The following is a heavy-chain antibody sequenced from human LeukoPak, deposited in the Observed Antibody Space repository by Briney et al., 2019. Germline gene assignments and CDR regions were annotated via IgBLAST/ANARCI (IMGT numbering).Heavy chain of an antibody. CDR1: GFTFSSYG. J-gene: IGHJ4*02. CDR3: AKVRIPEYYYDSSGYYSY. Sequence: GGSLRLSCAASGFTFSSYGMHWVRQAPGKGLEWVAFIRYDGSNKYYADSVKGRFTISRDNSKNTLYLQMNSLRAEDTAVYYCAKVRIPEYYYDSSGYYSYWGQGTLVAVSS. CDR2: IRYDGSNK. D-gene: IGHD3-22*01. V-gene: IGHV3-30*02.